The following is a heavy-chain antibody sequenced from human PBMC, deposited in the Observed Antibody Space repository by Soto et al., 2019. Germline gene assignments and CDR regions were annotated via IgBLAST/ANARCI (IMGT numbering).Heavy chain of an antibody. Sequence: ASVKVSCKASGYTFTSYGISWVRQAPGQGLEWMGWISAYNGNTNYAQKLQGRVTMTTDTSTSTAYMELRNLRSDDTAVYYCARAPSGWTASGYYYYMDVWGKGTTVIVSS. J-gene: IGHJ6*03. CDR2: ISAYNGNT. D-gene: IGHD3-10*01. CDR1: GYTFTSYG. CDR3: ARAPSGWTASGYYYYMDV. V-gene: IGHV1-18*01.